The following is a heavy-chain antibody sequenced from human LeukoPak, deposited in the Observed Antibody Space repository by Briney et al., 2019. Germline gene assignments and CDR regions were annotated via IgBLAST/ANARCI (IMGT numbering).Heavy chain of an antibody. CDR2: ISSSGSTI. D-gene: IGHD1-26*01. CDR3: ARAPDSGTYNSGAFDV. Sequence: GGSLRLSCAASGFTFSSYEMNWVRQAPGKGLEWVSYISSSGSTIYYADSVKGRFTISRDNAKNTLYLQLNSLRAEDTAVYYCARAPDSGTYNSGAFDVWGHGTMVTVSS. J-gene: IGHJ3*01. V-gene: IGHV3-48*03. CDR1: GFTFSSYE.